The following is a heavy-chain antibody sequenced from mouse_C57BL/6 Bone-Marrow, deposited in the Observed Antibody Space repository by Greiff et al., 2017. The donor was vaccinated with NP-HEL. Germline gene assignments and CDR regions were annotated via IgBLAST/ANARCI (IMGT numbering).Heavy chain of an antibody. CDR2: IWSGGRT. D-gene: IGHD2-3*01. CDR3: AGTWIYDGYYGYFDV. V-gene: IGHV2-2*01. Sequence: QVKLQQSGPGLVQPSQSLSITCTVSGFSLTSYGVHWVRQSPGKGLAWLDVIWSGGRTDYNAAFISRLSISKDNSKSQVFFKMNSLQADDTAIYYCAGTWIYDGYYGYFDVWGTGTTVTVSS. J-gene: IGHJ1*03. CDR1: GFSLTSYG.